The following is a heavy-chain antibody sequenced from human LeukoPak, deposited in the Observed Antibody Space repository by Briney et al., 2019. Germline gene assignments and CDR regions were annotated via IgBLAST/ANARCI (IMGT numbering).Heavy chain of an antibody. Sequence: ASVKVSCKASGYTFTSYDINWVRQATGQGLEWMGWMNPNSGNTGYAQKFQGRVTMTRNTSISTAYMELSSLRSEDTAVYYCARVRELLSYYYYYMDVWGKGTTVTISS. J-gene: IGHJ6*03. CDR1: GYTFTSYD. D-gene: IGHD1-26*01. CDR3: ARVRELLSYYYYYMDV. V-gene: IGHV1-8*01. CDR2: MNPNSGNT.